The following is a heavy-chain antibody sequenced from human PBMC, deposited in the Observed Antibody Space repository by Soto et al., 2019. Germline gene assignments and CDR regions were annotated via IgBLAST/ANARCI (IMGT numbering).Heavy chain of an antibody. D-gene: IGHD4-17*01. V-gene: IGHV4-59*01. J-gene: IGHJ4*02. Sequence: QVQLQESGPGLVKPSETLSLTCTVSGGSISSYYWSWIRQPPGKGLEWIGYIYYSGSTNYNPSLKSRGTISVDTSKNQFSLKLSSVTAADTAVYYCARSRYGAITNPYYFDYWGQGTLVTVSS. CDR3: ARSRYGAITNPYYFDY. CDR2: IYYSGST. CDR1: GGSISSYY.